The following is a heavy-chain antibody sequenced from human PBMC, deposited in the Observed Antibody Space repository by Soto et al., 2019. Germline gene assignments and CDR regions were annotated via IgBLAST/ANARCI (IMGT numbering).Heavy chain of an antibody. V-gene: IGHV4-30-4*01. J-gene: IGHJ4*02. CDR1: GGSISSGDYY. CDR3: ASFPAARAFDY. D-gene: IGHD2-2*01. Sequence: SETLSLTCTVSGGSISSGDYYWSWIRQPPGKGLEWIGYIYYSGSTYYNPSLKSRVTISVDTSKNQFSLKLSSVTAADTAVYYCASFPAARAFDYWGQGTLVTVSS. CDR2: IYYSGST.